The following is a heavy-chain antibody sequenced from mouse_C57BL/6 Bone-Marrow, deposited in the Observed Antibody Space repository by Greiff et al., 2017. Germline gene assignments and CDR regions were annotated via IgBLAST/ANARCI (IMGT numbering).Heavy chain of an antibody. CDR2: ISDGGSYT. CDR1: GFTFSSYA. Sequence: EVKLVESGGGLVKPGGSLKLSCAASGFTFSSYAMSWVRQTPEKRLEWVATISDGGSYTYYPDNVKGRFTISRANAKNNLYLQMSHLKSEDTAMYSCARDPLIDYYSMDYWGQGTSVTVSA. J-gene: IGHJ4*01. CDR3: ARDPLIDYYSMDY. V-gene: IGHV5-4*01.